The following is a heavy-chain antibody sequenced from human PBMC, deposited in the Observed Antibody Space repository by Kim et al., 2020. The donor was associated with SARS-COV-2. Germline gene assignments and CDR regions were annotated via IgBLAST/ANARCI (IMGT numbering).Heavy chain of an antibody. J-gene: IGHJ5*02. CDR3: ARQLRLVGDQTNTNQQTGDNWFDP. CDR2: IYPGDSDT. CDR1: GYSFTSYW. D-gene: IGHD2-21*01. Sequence: GESLKISCKGSGYSFTSYWIGWVRQMPGKGLEWMGIIYPGDSDTRYSPSFQGQVTISADKSISTAYLQWSSLKASDTAMYYCARQLRLVGDQTNTNQQTGDNWFDPWGQGTLVTVSS. V-gene: IGHV5-51*01.